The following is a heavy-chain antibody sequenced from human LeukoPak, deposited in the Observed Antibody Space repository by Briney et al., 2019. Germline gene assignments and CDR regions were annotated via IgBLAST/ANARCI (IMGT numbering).Heavy chain of an antibody. CDR2: ISYDGSNK. J-gene: IGHJ4*02. CDR1: GFTFSSYG. Sequence: GGSLRLSCAASGFTFSSYGMHWVRQAPGKGLEWVAVISYDGSNKYYADSVKGRFTISRDNSKNTLYLQMNSLRAEDTAVYYCAKAPADFDWLLSFDYWGQGTLVTVSS. D-gene: IGHD3-9*01. V-gene: IGHV3-30*18. CDR3: AKAPADFDWLLSFDY.